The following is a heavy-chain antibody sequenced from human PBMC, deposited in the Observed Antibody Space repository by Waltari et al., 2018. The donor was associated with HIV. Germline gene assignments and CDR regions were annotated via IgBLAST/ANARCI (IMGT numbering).Heavy chain of an antibody. CDR3: ARAPTISGLLSDYYYAMDV. Sequence: QVQLQESGPGLVKPSQTLSLTCTVSGGSISSGGYYWSWIRQHPGKGLEWIGYIYYSGSTYSNPSLKSRITISVDTSKNQFSLKLSSVTAADTAVYYCARAPTISGLLSDYYYAMDVWGQGTTVTVSS. D-gene: IGHD3-22*01. CDR2: IYYSGST. V-gene: IGHV4-31*03. J-gene: IGHJ6*02. CDR1: GGSISSGGYY.